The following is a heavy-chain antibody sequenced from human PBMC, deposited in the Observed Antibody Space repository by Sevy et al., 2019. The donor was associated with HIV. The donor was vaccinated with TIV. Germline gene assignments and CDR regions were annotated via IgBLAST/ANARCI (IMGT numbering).Heavy chain of an antibody. V-gene: IGHV3-9*01. D-gene: IGHD6-6*01. CDR2: ISWNSGSI. J-gene: IGHJ4*02. Sequence: GGSLRLSCAASGFTFDVYAMHWVRQAPGKGLEWVSGISWNSGSIGYADSVKGRFTISRDNAKNSLYLQMNSLRAEDTALYYCAKDIGRYSSSSGVANDYWGQGTLVTVSS. CDR1: GFTFDVYA. CDR3: AKDIGRYSSSSGVANDY.